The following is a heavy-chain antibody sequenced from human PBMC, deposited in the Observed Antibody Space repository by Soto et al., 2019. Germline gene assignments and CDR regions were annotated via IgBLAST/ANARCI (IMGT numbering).Heavy chain of an antibody. CDR3: ARHGYNYGGGYFDY. J-gene: IGHJ4*02. V-gene: IGHV3-66*04. CDR1: GDTVSSNY. D-gene: IGHD5-18*01. CDR2: IYSGGST. Sequence: EVQLVESGGGLVQPGGSLRLSCAASGDTVSSNYMSWVRQAPGKGLEWVSVIYSGGSTYYADSVKGRFTISRDNSKNTLYLQMNSLRAEDTAVYYCARHGYNYGGGYFDYWGQGTLVTVSS.